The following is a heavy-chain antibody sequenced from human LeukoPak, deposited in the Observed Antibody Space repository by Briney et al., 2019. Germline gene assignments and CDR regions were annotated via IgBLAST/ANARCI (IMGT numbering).Heavy chain of an antibody. V-gene: IGHV3-33*06. CDR3: AKGVSILSYYYMDV. J-gene: IGHJ6*03. Sequence: PGRSLRLSCAASGFTFSSYGMHWVRQAPGKGLEWVAVIWYDGSNKYYADSVKGRFTISRDNSKNTLYLRMNSLRAEDTAVYYCAKGVSILSYYYMDVWGKGTTVTVSS. CDR1: GFTFSSYG. CDR2: IWYDGSNK. D-gene: IGHD3-10*01.